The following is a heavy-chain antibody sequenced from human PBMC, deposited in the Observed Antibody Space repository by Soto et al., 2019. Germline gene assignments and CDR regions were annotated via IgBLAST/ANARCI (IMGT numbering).Heavy chain of an antibody. CDR2: IYYSGST. CDR3: ASTTMIVVGPSY. V-gene: IGHV4-39*01. D-gene: IGHD3-22*01. CDR1: GGYISSSSYY. J-gene: IGHJ4*02. Sequence: SQTLCLTCTVFGGYISSSSYYWGLKRQPPGKGLEWIGSIYYSGSTYYNPSLKSRVTISVDTSKNQFSLKLSSVTAADTAVYYCASTTMIVVGPSYWGQGTLVTVSS.